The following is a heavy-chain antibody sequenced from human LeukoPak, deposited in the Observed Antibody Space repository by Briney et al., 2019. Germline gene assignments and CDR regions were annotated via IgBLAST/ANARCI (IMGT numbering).Heavy chain of an antibody. V-gene: IGHV4-31*03. CDR2: IYYSGST. J-gene: IGHJ5*02. CDR1: GGSISSGGYY. CDR3: ARDRNYYTNWFDP. Sequence: SETLSLTCTVSGGSISSGGYYWSWIRQHPGKGLEWIGYIYYSGSTYYNPSLKSRVTISVDTSKNQFSLKLSSVTAADAAVYYCARDRNYYTNWFDPWGQGTLVTVSS. D-gene: IGHD3-22*01.